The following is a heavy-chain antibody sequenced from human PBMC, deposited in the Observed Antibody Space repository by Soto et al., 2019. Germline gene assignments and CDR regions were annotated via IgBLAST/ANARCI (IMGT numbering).Heavy chain of an antibody. J-gene: IGHJ4*02. CDR1: GYTFTSYG. CDR3: ARDRYYYDSSGYPDY. CDR2: ISTYNGNT. V-gene: IGHV1-18*01. Sequence: ASVKVSCKASGYTFTSYGISWVRQAPGQGLEWMGWISTYNGNTNYAQKFQGRVTMTTDTSTSTAYMDLRSLRSDDTAVYYCARDRYYYDSSGYPDYWGQGTLVTVSS. D-gene: IGHD3-22*01.